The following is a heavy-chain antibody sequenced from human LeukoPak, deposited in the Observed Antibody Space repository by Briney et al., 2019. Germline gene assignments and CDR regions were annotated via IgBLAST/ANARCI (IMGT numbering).Heavy chain of an antibody. CDR3: SAPRTIAAAGTESDY. CDR1: GFTFSGSA. D-gene: IGHD6-13*01. V-gene: IGHV3-73*01. CDR2: IRSKANSYAT. Sequence: GGSLKLSCAASGFTFSGSAMHWVRQASGKGLEWVGRIRSKANSYATAYAASVKGRFTISRDESKNTAYLQMNSLKTEDTAVYYCSAPRTIAAAGTESDYWGQGTLVTVSS. J-gene: IGHJ4*02.